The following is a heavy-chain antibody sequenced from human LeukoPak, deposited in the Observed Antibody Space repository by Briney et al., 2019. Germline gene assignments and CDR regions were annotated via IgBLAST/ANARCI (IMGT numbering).Heavy chain of an antibody. D-gene: IGHD3-10*01. V-gene: IGHV1-69*05. CDR1: GVTFSSYA. CDR2: IIPIFGTA. CDR3: ASLSYYGSGSYYYYYYYMDV. J-gene: IGHJ6*03. Sequence: GASVKVSCKASGVTFSSYAISWVRQVPGQGHEWMGGIIPIFGTANYAQKFQGRVTITTDESTNTAYMELSSLRSEDTAVYYCASLSYYGSGSYYYYYYYMDVWGKGTTVTVSS.